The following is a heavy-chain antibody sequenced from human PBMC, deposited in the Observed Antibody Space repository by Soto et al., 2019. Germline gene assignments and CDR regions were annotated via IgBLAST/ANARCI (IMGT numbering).Heavy chain of an antibody. Sequence: SETLSLTCAVYGGSFSGCYWSWIRQPPGKGLEWIGEINHSGSTNYNPSLKSRVTISVDTSKNQFSLKLSSVTAADTAVYYCARVNEGSGQPYYFDYWGQGTLVTVSS. CDR2: INHSGST. CDR3: ARVNEGSGQPYYFDY. J-gene: IGHJ4*02. CDR1: GGSFSGCY. D-gene: IGHD2-15*01. V-gene: IGHV4-34*01.